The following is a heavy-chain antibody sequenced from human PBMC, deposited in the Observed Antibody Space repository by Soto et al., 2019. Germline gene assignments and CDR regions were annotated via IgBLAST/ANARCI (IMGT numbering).Heavy chain of an antibody. J-gene: IGHJ4*02. CDR2: MNPNSGNT. D-gene: IGHD3-3*01. Sequence: ASVKVSCKASGYTFTDYYMHWVRQAHGQGLEWMGWMNPNSGNTGYAQKFQGRVTMTRNTSISTAYMELSSLRSEDTAVYYCAREKSGYYDYWGQGTLVTVSS. CDR3: AREKSGYYDY. V-gene: IGHV1-8*02. CDR1: GYTFTDYY.